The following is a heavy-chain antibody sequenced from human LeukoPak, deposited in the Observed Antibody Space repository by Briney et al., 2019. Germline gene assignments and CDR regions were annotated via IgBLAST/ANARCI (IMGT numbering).Heavy chain of an antibody. J-gene: IGHJ5*02. V-gene: IGHV1-2*02. CDR1: GYTFTGYY. Sequence: GASVKVSCKASGYTFTGYYIHWVRQAPGQGLEWMGWIDPNSGGSNSAQKFQGRVTMTRDTSISTAYMELSRLRSDDTAVYYCARAPRGFCSGGSCFDLWGQGTLVTVSS. D-gene: IGHD2-15*01. CDR2: IDPNSGGS. CDR3: ARAPRGFCSGGSCFDL.